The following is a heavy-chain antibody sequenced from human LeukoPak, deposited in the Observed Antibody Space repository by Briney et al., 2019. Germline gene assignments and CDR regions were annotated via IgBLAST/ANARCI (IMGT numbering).Heavy chain of an antibody. CDR1: GGTFSSYA. V-gene: IGHV1-69*04. CDR2: IIPILGIA. D-gene: IGHD1-14*01. J-gene: IGHJ4*02. CDR3: ARDRDHKFDY. Sequence: SVKVSCKASGGTFSSYAISWVRQAPGQGLEWMGRIIPILGIANYAQKLQGRVTMTTDTSTSTAYMELRSLRSDDTAVYYCARDRDHKFDYWGQGTLVTVSS.